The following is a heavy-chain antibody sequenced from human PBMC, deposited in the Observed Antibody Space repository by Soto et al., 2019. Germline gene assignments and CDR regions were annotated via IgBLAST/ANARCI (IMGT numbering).Heavy chain of an antibody. CDR3: ARHWGDGNYYDFWSFLSLFDYYHYFNDF. Sequence: SENLSLTCTVSGGSISRYYWSWIRHPPGKGLEWIGYIYYSGSTNYNPSLKSRVTISVDTSKNQFSLKLSSVTAADTAVYYCARHWGDGNYYDFWSFLSLFDYYHYFNDFCSQGTTVIVSS. CDR2: IYYSGST. CDR1: GGSISRYY. D-gene: IGHD3-3*01. V-gene: IGHV4-59*08. J-gene: IGHJ6*03.